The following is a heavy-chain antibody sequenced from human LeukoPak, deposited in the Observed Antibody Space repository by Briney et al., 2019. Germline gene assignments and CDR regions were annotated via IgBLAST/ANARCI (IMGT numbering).Heavy chain of an antibody. Sequence: GESLKISCKGSGYSFTSYWISWVRQMPGKGLEWMGRIDPSDSYTNYSPSFQGHVTISADKSISTAYLQWSSLKASDTAMYYCARRFESSSYWFDPWGQGTLVTVSS. V-gene: IGHV5-10-1*01. CDR3: ARRFESSSYWFDP. D-gene: IGHD6-13*01. J-gene: IGHJ5*02. CDR1: GYSFTSYW. CDR2: IDPSDSYT.